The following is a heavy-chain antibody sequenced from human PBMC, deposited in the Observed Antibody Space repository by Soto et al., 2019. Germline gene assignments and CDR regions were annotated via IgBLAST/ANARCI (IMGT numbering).Heavy chain of an antibody. CDR3: ARRIRGAVDAFDI. CDR2: IYYSGST. D-gene: IGHD1-20*01. J-gene: IGHJ3*02. CDR1: GGSISRSSYY. Sequence: SENLHVTCTVSGGSISRSSYYWGWIRQPPGKGLEWIGSIYYSGSTYYNPSLKSRVTISVDTSKNQFSLKLSSVTAADTAVYYCARRIRGAVDAFDIWGQGTMVT. V-gene: IGHV4-39*01.